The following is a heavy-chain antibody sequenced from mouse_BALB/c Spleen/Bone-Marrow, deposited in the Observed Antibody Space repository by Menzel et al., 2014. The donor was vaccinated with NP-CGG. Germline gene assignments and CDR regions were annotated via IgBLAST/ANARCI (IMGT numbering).Heavy chain of an antibody. Sequence: EVKLMESGGGLVQPGGSLRLSCATSGFTFTDYYMSWVRQPPGKALEWLGFIRNKANGYTTEYSAPVKGRFTISRDNSQSILYLQMNTLRAEDSATYYCARDRAARATGYYFDYWGQGTTLTVSS. CDR1: GFTFTDYY. CDR2: IRNKANGYTT. D-gene: IGHD3-1*01. CDR3: ARDRAARATGYYFDY. V-gene: IGHV7-3*02. J-gene: IGHJ2*01.